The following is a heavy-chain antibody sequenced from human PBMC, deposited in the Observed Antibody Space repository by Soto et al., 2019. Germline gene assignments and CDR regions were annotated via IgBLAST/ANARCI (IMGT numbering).Heavy chain of an antibody. CDR1: GGXFSGYY. CDR2: INHSGST. CDR3: ARGHSSSSDY. V-gene: IGHV4-34*01. D-gene: IGHD6-6*01. J-gene: IGHJ4*02. Sequence: PSETLSLTCAVYGGXFSGYYWSWIRQPPGKGLEWIGEINHSGSTNYNPSLKSRVTMSVDTSKNQFSLKLSSVTAADTAVYYCARGHSSSSDYWGQGTLVNVSS.